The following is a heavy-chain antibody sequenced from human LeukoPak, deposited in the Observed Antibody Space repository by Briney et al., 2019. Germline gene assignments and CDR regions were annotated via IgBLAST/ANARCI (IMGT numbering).Heavy chain of an antibody. D-gene: IGHD7-27*01. CDR2: INDDGSTT. V-gene: IGHV3-74*01. CDR3: AKDGNWARFEN. Sequence: GGSLRLSCAASGFTFSRSWMHWVRQAPGKGLVWVSRINDDGSTTSYADSVKGRFTISRDNSKNTLYLQMNSPRAEDTAAYYCAKDGNWARFENWGQGTLVTVSS. CDR1: GFTFSRSW. J-gene: IGHJ4*02.